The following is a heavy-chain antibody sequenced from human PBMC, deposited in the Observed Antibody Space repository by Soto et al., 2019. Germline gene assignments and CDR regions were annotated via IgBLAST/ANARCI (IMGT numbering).Heavy chain of an antibody. D-gene: IGHD5-12*01. CDR3: ATSYDSGFDP. CDR1: GYPFIKYG. J-gene: IGHJ5*02. Sequence: QLQLVQSAAEVKKPGASVRVSCKAYGYPFIKYGISWIRQAPEQGLEWMGWIKVDSGYTNYAQKFQGRVTMTTDTSSDTAFMELRSLRSDDTAVYYCATSYDSGFDPWGQGTLVSVSS. CDR2: IKVDSGYT. V-gene: IGHV1-18*04.